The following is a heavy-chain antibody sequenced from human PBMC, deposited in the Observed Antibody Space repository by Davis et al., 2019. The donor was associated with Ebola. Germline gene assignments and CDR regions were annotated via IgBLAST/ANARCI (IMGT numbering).Heavy chain of an antibody. J-gene: IGHJ6*02. Sequence: GESLKISCAASGFTFSNYGMSWARQAPGKGLVWVSRINSDGSSTSYADSVKGRFTISRDNAKNTLYLQMNSLRAEDTAVYYCARRQAAATRYYYYYGMDVWGQGTTVTVSS. D-gene: IGHD2-15*01. CDR3: ARRQAAATRYYYYYGMDV. V-gene: IGHV3-74*01. CDR2: INSDGSST. CDR1: GFTFSNYG.